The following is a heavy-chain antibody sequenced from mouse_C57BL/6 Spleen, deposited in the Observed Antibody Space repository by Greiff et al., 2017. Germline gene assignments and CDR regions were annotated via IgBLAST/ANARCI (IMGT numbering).Heavy chain of an antibody. D-gene: IGHD2-1*01. CDR3: ARVLGNSYAMDY. CDR1: GYAFTNYM. J-gene: IGHJ4*01. Sequence: QVQLQQSGAELVRPGTSVKVSCKASGYAFTNYMIEWVKQRPGQGLEWIGVINPGSGGTNYNEKFKGKATLTADKSSSTAYMQLSSLTSEDSAVYFCARVLGNSYAMDYWGQGTSVTVAS. CDR2: INPGSGGT. V-gene: IGHV1-54*01.